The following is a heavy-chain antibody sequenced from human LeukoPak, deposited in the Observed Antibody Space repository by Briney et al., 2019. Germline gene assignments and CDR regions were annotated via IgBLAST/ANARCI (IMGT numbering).Heavy chain of an antibody. CDR2: IYHSGST. J-gene: IGHJ5*02. V-gene: IGHV4-4*02. D-gene: IGHD2-2*01. CDR3: ARVGIAVVPAATRWFDP. CDR1: GGSISSSNW. Sequence: SETLSLTCAVSGGSISSSNWWSWVRQPPGKGLEWIGEIYHSGSTNYNPSLKSRVTISVDKSKNQFSLKLSSVTAADTAVYYCARVGIAVVPAATRWFDPWGQGTLVTVSS.